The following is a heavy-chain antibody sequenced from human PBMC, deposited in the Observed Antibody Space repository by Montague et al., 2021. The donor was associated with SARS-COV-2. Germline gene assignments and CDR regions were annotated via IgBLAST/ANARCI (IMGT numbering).Heavy chain of an antibody. CDR2: T. J-gene: IGHJ4*02. CDR3: ASAQTSCFIANCVNYFDY. D-gene: IGHD1-1*01. Sequence: TKYNPSLKSRVTNTIDTPKNQFSLKLRSVTAADTAVDFCASAQTSCFIANCVNYFDYWGQGALVTVSS. V-gene: IGHV4-4*07.